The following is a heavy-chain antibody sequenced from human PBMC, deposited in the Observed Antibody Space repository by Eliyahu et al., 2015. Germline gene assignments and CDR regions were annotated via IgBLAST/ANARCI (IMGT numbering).Heavy chain of an antibody. Sequence: EVQLVESGGGLVQPGGSLRLSCTAXGFTFSSYWMSWVRQAPGKGXEWVANIKQDGSEKYYVDSVKGRFTISRDNAKNSLYLQMNSLRAEDTAVYYCARDKAAPVAYWGQGTLVTVSS. V-gene: IGHV3-7*01. D-gene: IGHD6-6*01. CDR3: ARDKAAPVAY. J-gene: IGHJ4*02. CDR2: IKQDGSEK. CDR1: GFTFSSYW.